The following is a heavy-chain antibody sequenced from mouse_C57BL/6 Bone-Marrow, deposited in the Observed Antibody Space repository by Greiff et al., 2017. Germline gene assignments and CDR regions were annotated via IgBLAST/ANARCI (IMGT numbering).Heavy chain of an antibody. CDR3: ARQGVYYGYDGVAY. D-gene: IGHD2-2*01. Sequence: EVHLVESGGDLVKPGGSLKLSCAASGFTFSSYGMSWVRQTPDKRLGWVATISSGGSYTYYPDSVKGRFTISRDNAKNTLYLQMSSLKSEDTAMYYCARQGVYYGYDGVAYWGQGTLVTVSA. V-gene: IGHV5-6*01. CDR2: ISSGGSYT. CDR1: GFTFSSYG. J-gene: IGHJ3*01.